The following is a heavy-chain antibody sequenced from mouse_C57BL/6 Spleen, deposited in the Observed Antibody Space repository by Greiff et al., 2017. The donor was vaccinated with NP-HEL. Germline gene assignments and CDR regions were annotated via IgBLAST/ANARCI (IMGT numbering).Heavy chain of an antibody. CDR3: ARVVYSNQGYYFDY. CDR2: IDPSDSYT. J-gene: IGHJ2*01. D-gene: IGHD2-5*01. CDR1: GYTFTSYW. Sequence: QVQLQQPGAELVRPGTSVKLSCKASGYTFTSYWMHWVKQRPGQGLEWIGVIDPSDSYTNYNQKFKGKATLTVDTSSSTAYMQLSSLTSEDSAVYYCARVVYSNQGYYFDYWGQGTTLTVSS. V-gene: IGHV1-59*01.